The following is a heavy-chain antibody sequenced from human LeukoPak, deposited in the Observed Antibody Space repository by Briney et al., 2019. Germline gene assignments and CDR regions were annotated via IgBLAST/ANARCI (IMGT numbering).Heavy chain of an antibody. D-gene: IGHD3-10*01. CDR2: IYHSGST. V-gene: IGHV4-4*02. Sequence: SETLSLTCTVSGASVSSNNWWGWVRQPPGKGLEWIGEIYHSGSTNYNPSLQSRVTISVDKSKNQFSLKLSSVTAADTAVYYCASYKGGSGRYYKIEARYYHMDVWGKGTTVTISS. CDR1: GASVSSNNW. J-gene: IGHJ6*03. CDR3: ASYKGGSGRYYKIEARYYHMDV.